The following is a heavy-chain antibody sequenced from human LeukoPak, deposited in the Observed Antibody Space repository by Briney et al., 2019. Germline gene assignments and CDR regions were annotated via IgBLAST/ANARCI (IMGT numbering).Heavy chain of an antibody. Sequence: ASVKVSCKASGYTFTTYAMNWVRQAPGQGLEWMGWINTNTGNPTYAQGFTGRFVFSLDTSVSTAYLQISSLKAEDTAVYYCARGYCSGGSCSLVDYWGQEPWSPSPQ. CDR1: GYTFTTYA. CDR3: ARGYCSGGSCSLVDY. D-gene: IGHD2-15*01. V-gene: IGHV7-4-1*02. J-gene: IGHJ4*01. CDR2: INTNTGNP.